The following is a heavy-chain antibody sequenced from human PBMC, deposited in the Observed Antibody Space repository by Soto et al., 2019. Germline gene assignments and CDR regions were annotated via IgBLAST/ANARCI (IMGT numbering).Heavy chain of an antibody. CDR1: GGSFSGYY. V-gene: IGHV4-34*01. CDR2: INHSGST. Sequence: TSETLSLTCAVYGGSFSGYYWSWIRQPPGKGLEWIGEINHSGSTNYNPSLKSRVTISVDTSKNQFSLKLSSVTAADTAVYYCARVSLELDAFDIWGQGTMVTVSS. J-gene: IGHJ3*02. D-gene: IGHD1-7*01. CDR3: ARVSLELDAFDI.